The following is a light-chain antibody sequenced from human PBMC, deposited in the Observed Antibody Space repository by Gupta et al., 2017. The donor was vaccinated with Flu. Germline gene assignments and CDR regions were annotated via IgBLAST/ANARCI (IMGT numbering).Light chain of an antibody. CDR3: QQYYSTPYT. CDR1: QSVFYCSTNKSY. CDR2: WAS. J-gene: IGKJ2*01. V-gene: IGKV4-1*01. Sequence: KASQSVFYCSTNKSYLAWSQQQHGQPPKLLIYWASTRESGIPDRFSGSGSGTDFTLTISSLQAEDVAVYYCQQYYSTPYTFGQGTKLEIK.